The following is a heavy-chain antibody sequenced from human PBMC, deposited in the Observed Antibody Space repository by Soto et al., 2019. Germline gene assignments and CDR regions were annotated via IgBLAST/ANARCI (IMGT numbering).Heavy chain of an antibody. J-gene: IGHJ4*02. Sequence: PSETLSLTCTVSGGSISSSSYYWGWIRQPPGKGLEWIGGIHYSGTTYHNPSLKSRVTISVDTSKNQFSLKLSSVTAADTAVYYCGRVGDYNFWSGPDYWGQGTLVTVSS. V-gene: IGHV4-39*07. D-gene: IGHD3-3*01. CDR2: IHYSGTT. CDR1: GGSISSSSYY. CDR3: GRVGDYNFWSGPDY.